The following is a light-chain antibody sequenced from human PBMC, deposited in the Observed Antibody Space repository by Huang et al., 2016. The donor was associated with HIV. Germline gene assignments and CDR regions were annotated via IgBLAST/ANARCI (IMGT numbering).Light chain of an antibody. J-gene: IGKJ2*01. CDR3: QQYYGTPYT. CDR1: RGISDS. V-gene: IGKV1-NL1*01. Sequence: DIQVTQSPSSLSASVGDRVTVTCRTSRGISDSLVWYQQKPGRAPKLLVYAASRWESGVTSRFSGSGAGADFTLTINNLQPEDFATYYCQQYYGTPYTFGQGTKVEIK. CDR2: AAS.